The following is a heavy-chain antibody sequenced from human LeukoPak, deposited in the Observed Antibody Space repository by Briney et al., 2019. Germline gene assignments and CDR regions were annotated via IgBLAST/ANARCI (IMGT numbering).Heavy chain of an antibody. Sequence: GGSLRLSCAASGFTFSNYAMSWVRQAPGKGLEWVSGISGNGATTYYADSVKGRFTISRDNSKNTQYLQMNSLRGEDTAVYYCARDYHGSGSLTTFDYWGQGTLVTVSS. V-gene: IGHV3-23*01. J-gene: IGHJ4*02. D-gene: IGHD3-10*01. CDR1: GFTFSNYA. CDR2: ISGNGATT. CDR3: ARDYHGSGSLTTFDY.